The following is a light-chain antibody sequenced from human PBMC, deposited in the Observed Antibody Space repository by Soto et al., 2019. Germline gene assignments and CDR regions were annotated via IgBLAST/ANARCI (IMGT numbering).Light chain of an antibody. CDR1: QDISNY. Sequence: DIQVTQSPSSLSAAVGDSITITCQASQDISNYLNWYQQKPGKAPKLLIYDASKLETGVPSRFSGRGSGKDFTLTITSLQAEDFATYYCQQYENVPPNTFGQGTKLEIK. J-gene: IGKJ2*01. CDR3: QQYENVPPNT. CDR2: DAS. V-gene: IGKV1-33*01.